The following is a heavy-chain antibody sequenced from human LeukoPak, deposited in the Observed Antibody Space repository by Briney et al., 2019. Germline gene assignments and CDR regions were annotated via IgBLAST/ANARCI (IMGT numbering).Heavy chain of an antibody. CDR2: IYYSGST. D-gene: IGHD3-22*01. CDR3: ARVPEFRYYYDSSGRFDP. CDR1: GGSISSGGYY. V-gene: IGHV4-31*03. Sequence: SETLSLTCTVSGGSISSGGYYWNWIRQHPGKGLEWIGYIYYSGSTYYNPSLKSRVTISVDTSKNQFSLKLSSVTAADTAVYYCARVPEFRYYYDSSGRFDPWGQGTLVTVSS. J-gene: IGHJ5*02.